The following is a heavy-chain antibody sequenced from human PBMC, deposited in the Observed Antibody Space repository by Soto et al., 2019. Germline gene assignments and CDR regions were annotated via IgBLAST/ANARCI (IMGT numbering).Heavy chain of an antibody. CDR3: AKARTDQSGTYFLFDY. CDR2: INNSGSRT. V-gene: IGHV3-23*01. D-gene: IGHD1-26*01. J-gene: IGHJ4*02. Sequence: EVQLLESGGGFVQPGGSLRLSCAASGFTFSSYGMSWVRQAPGKGLEWVSSINNSGSRTYHADSVKGRFTISRDNSKNTLYLQMNSLRAEDTAVYYCAKARTDQSGTYFLFDYWGQGTLVTVSS. CDR1: GFTFSSYG.